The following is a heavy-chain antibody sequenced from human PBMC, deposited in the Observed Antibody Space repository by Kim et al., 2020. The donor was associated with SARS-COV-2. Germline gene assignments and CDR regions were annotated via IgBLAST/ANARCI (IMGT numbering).Heavy chain of an antibody. J-gene: IGHJ4*02. Sequence: STTYRPSLKSRVTISVDTSKNQFSLKLSSVTAADTAVYYCARDLAGRVDYWGQGTLVTVSS. CDR2: ST. V-gene: IGHV4-34*09. D-gene: IGHD3-10*01. CDR3: ARDLAGRVDY.